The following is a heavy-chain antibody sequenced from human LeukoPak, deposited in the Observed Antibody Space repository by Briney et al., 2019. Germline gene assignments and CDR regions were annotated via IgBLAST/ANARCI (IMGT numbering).Heavy chain of an antibody. CDR3: ARGSPRFCSSTSCYHYYYYYMDV. V-gene: IGHV4-34*01. D-gene: IGHD2-2*01. Sequence: SETLSLTCAVYGGSFSGYYWSWTRQPPGKGLEWIGEINHSGSTNYNPSLKSRVTISVDTSKNQFSLKLSSVTAADTAVYYCARGSPRFCSSTSCYHYYYYYMDVWGKGTTVTVSS. CDR2: INHSGST. J-gene: IGHJ6*03. CDR1: GGSFSGYY.